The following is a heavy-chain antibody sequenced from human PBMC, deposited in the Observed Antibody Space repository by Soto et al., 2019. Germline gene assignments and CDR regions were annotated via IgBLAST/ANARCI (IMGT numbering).Heavy chain of an antibody. CDR3: AIDPRLLPRLPAEGLA. CDR2: IHHNGNT. Sequence: QVQLRESGPRLVKASQTLSLSCTVSGASIYSDDFYWSWIRKPPGKGLEWIGYIHHNGNTYYNPSLKSRVTTAVDTSNNQFALRLTSVTAADTAVYYCAIDPRLLPRLPAEGLAWCQGTLVTVSS. J-gene: IGHJ5*02. V-gene: IGHV4-30-4*01. CDR1: GASIYSDDFY. D-gene: IGHD2-15*01.